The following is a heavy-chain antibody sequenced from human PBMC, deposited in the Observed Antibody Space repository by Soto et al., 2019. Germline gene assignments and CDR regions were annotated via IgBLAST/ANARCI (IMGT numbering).Heavy chain of an antibody. D-gene: IGHD3-9*01. Sequence: GGSLRLSCAGSGFTVSSSYMSWVRQAPGKGLEWVSVLFRDGTTFYADSVKGRFTISRDTAKNSLYLQMNSLRVDDTALYFCARASPRGRYFDWLIFPLGHWGQGTLVTVSS. J-gene: IGHJ4*02. CDR1: GFTVSSSY. V-gene: IGHV3-53*01. CDR3: ARASPRGRYFDWLIFPLGH. CDR2: LFRDGTT.